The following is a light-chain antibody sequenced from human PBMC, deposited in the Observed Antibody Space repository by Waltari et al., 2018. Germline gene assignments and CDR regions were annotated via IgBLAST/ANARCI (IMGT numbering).Light chain of an antibody. CDR3: QQSASLPLT. V-gene: IGKV1-33*01. Sequence: DIQMTQSPSSVSASVGDRVTITCQASQDIRGKLAWYQQKPGKGPTLLIFAASNSQTAVPSRFSGSGSGTDFALTISSLQPEDIGTYYCQQSASLPLTFGGGTKVEIK. CDR2: AAS. CDR1: QDIRGK. J-gene: IGKJ4*01.